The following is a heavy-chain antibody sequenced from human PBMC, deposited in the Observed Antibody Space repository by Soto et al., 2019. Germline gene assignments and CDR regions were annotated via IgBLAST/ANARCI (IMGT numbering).Heavy chain of an antibody. CDR2: IIPIFGTA. D-gene: IGHD3-22*01. CDR3: ARGYVGVKYYYYGMDV. Sequence: QVQLVQSGAEVKKPGSSVKVSCKASGGTFSSYAISWVRQAPGQGLEWMGGIIPIFGTANYAQKFQGRVTITADDSTSTAYMELSSLRSEDTGVYYCARGYVGVKYYYYGMDVWGQGTTVTVSS. V-gene: IGHV1-69*12. J-gene: IGHJ6*02. CDR1: GGTFSSYA.